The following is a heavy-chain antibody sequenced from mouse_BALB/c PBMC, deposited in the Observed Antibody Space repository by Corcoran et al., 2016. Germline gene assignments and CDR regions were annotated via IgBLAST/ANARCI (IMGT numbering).Heavy chain of an antibody. CDR1: GFNIKDYY. D-gene: IGHD4-1*01. Sequence: EVQLQQSGAELVRPGALVKLSCKASGFNIKDYYMHWVKQRPEQGLEWIGWIDPENGNTIYDPKFQGKASITADTSSNTAYLQLSSLTSEDTAVYYCASPGTFAYWGQGTLDTVSA. CDR3: ASPGTFAY. J-gene: IGHJ3*01. CDR2: IDPENGNT. V-gene: IGHV14-1*02.